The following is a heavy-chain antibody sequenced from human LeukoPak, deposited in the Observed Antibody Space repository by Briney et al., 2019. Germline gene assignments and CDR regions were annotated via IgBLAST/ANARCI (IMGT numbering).Heavy chain of an antibody. J-gene: IGHJ4*02. CDR3: ARDKMVPIPRWLQFGQFDH. CDR2: ISYDGSNK. V-gene: IGHV3-30-3*01. CDR1: GFTFSSYA. D-gene: IGHD5-24*01. Sequence: QPGRSLRLSCAASGFTFSSYAMHWVRQAPGKGLEWVAVISYDGSNKYYADSVKGRFTISRDNSKNTLYLQMNSLRAEDTAVYYCARDKMVPIPRWLQFGQFDHWGQGTLVTVSS.